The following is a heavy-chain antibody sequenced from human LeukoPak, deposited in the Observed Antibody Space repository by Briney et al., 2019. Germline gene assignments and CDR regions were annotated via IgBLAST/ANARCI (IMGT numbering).Heavy chain of an antibody. Sequence: GGSLRLSCAASGFTFSNAWMSWVRQAPGKGLEWVGRIKSKTDGGTTDYAAPVKGRFTISRDDSKNTLYLQMNSLKTEDTAVYYCTTEVVITLDAFDIWGQGTMVTVSS. J-gene: IGHJ3*02. CDR2: IKSKTDGGTT. CDR1: GFTFSNAW. CDR3: TTEVVITLDAFDI. V-gene: IGHV3-15*01. D-gene: IGHD3-16*02.